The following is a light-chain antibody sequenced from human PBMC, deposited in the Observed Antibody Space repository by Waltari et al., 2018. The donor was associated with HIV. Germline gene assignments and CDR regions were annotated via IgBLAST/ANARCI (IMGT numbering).Light chain of an antibody. J-gene: IGLJ2*01. Sequence: SYDLTQPPSLSVSPGQTARLTCSRDKLGETYTSWYQQKPSQSTVLVIYQGTKRRSGIPERISGSNSGNTATLTISETQAMDEADYYCQAWDRNTAIFGGGTKLTVL. CDR1: KLGETY. CDR3: QAWDRNTAI. V-gene: IGLV3-1*01. CDR2: QGT.